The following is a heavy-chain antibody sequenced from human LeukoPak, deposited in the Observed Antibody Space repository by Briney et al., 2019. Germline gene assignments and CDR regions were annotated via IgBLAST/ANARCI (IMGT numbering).Heavy chain of an antibody. Sequence: GESLKISCKGSGYSFTNYWIGWVRQMPGKGLEWMGIIYPGDSDTRYSLSFQGQVTISADKSISTAYLQWSSLKASDTAMYYCARPYGSGTYYNRVGAFDIWGQGTMVTVSS. CDR3: ARPYGSGTYYNRVGAFDI. CDR2: IYPGDSDT. D-gene: IGHD3-10*01. V-gene: IGHV5-51*01. CDR1: GYSFTNYW. J-gene: IGHJ3*02.